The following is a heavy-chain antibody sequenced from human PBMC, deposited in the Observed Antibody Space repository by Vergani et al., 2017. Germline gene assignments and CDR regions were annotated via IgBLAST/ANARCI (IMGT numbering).Heavy chain of an antibody. D-gene: IGHD3-22*01. CDR3: ARLYYDTTPYLQGGYDC. CDR1: GFTFSACP. V-gene: IGHV3-23*01. CDR2: ISARYPST. J-gene: IGHJ4*02. Sequence: EVQLLQSGGGVIQPGGSVRLSCAASGFTFSACPMTWVRQAPGTGLEWVSAISARYPSTYYADSVKGRFTISRDNSKNMLYLQMNSLRAEDTAVYYCARLYYDTTPYLQGGYDCWGQGTLVSVSS.